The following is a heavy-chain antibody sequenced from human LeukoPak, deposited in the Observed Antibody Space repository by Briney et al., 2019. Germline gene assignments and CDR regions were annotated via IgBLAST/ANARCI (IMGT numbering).Heavy chain of an antibody. CDR2: IYSGGST. Sequence: GGSLRLSCAASGFTVSSNYMSWVRQAPGKGLEWVSVIYSGGSTYYADSVKGRFTISRDNSKNTLYLQMNSLRAEDTAVYYCARDRVGDRGGFLEWNYYYGMDVWGQGTTVTVSS. V-gene: IGHV3-66*01. CDR1: GFTVSSNY. D-gene: IGHD3-3*01. CDR3: ARDRVGDRGGFLEWNYYYGMDV. J-gene: IGHJ6*02.